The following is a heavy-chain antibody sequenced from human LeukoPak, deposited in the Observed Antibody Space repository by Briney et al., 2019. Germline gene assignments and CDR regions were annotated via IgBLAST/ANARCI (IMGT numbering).Heavy chain of an antibody. CDR1: GFTFSSYY. V-gene: IGHV3-7*01. D-gene: IGHD2-2*01. J-gene: IGHJ6*02. CDR2: IKQDGSAV. CDR3: ARARSISWRYDLGV. Sequence: PGGSLRLSCAASGFTFSSYYMNWFRQAPGKGLEWVADIKQDGSAVYYVDSVKGRFTISRDNAKNSLYLQMNSLSTEDTGVYYCARARSISWRYDLGVWGQGTTVTVSS.